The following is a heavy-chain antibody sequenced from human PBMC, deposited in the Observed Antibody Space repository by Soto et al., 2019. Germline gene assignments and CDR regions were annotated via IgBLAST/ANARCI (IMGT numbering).Heavy chain of an antibody. J-gene: IGHJ4*02. CDR1: GGSVTSASGSYY. Sequence: KSSETLSLTCNVSGGSVTSASGSYYWSWIRQPPGKGLEWIGYIYYSGSTNYNPSLKSRVTISVDTSKNQFSLKLSSVTAADTAVYYCAREPKINRHFDYWGQGTLVTVSS. V-gene: IGHV4-61*01. D-gene: IGHD3-16*01. CDR3: AREPKINRHFDY. CDR2: IYYSGST.